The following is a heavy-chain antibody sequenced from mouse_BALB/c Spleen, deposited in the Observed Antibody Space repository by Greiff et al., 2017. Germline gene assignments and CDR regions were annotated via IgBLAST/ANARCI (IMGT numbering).Heavy chain of an antibody. CDR3: ARGYAMDY. CDR2: ISSGGST. V-gene: IGHV5-6-5*01. J-gene: IGHJ4*01. Sequence: EVKLVESGGGLVKPGGSLKLSCAASGFTFSSYAMSWDRQTPEKRLEWVASISSGGSTYYPDSVKGRFTISRDNARNILYLQMSSLRSEDTAMYYCARGYAMDYWGQGTSVTVSS. CDR1: GFTFSSYA.